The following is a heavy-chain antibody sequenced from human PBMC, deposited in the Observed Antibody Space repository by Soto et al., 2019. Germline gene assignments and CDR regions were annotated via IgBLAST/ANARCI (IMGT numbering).Heavy chain of an antibody. CDR2: INPNSGGT. V-gene: IGHV1-2*02. D-gene: IGHD6-13*01. J-gene: IGHJ6*02. Sequence: ASVKVPCKASGYTFTGYYMHWVRQAPGQGLEWMGWINPNSGGTNYAQKFQGRVTMTRDTSISTAYMELSRLRSDDTAVYYCARDQGRGSSWYSSYYYYGMDVWGQGTTVTVSS. CDR1: GYTFTGYY. CDR3: ARDQGRGSSWYSSYYYYGMDV.